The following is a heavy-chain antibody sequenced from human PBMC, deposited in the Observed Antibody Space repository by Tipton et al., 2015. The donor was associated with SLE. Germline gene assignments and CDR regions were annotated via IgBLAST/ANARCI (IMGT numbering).Heavy chain of an antibody. CDR3: VGEVAGKGFSG. V-gene: IGHV4-59*01. J-gene: IGHJ4*02. Sequence: TLSLTCAVSGGSISSYYWSWIRQPPGKGLEWIGYIYYSGSTNYNPSLKSRVTISVDTSKNQFSPKLSSVTAADTAVYYCVGEVAGKGFSGWGQGTLVTVSS. D-gene: IGHD6-19*01. CDR1: GGSISSYY. CDR2: IYYSGST.